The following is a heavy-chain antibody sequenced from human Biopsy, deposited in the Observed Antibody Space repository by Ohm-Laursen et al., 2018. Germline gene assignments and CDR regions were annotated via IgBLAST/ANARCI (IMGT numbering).Heavy chain of an antibody. D-gene: IGHD6-19*01. J-gene: IGHJ4*02. CDR1: GFSFTGYY. CDR2: ISPKSGGT. CDR3: ALQSVAQMKNFDY. V-gene: IGHV1-2*02. Sequence: GASVKVSCKASGFSFTGYYIHWVRQVPGQGLEWMGWISPKSGGTNYAQKFQGNITMTKNTSMSTAYMEMSRLRSDDTAVYYCALQSVAQMKNFDYWGQGTLVTVSS.